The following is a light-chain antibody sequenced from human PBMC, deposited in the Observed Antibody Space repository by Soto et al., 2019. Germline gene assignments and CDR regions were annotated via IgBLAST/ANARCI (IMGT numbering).Light chain of an antibody. Sequence: DIQMTQSPSTLSASVGDRVTITCRASQSINNWLAWYQQKPGKAPKLMIYKASSLESGVPSRFSGSGSGTEFSLTISSLQPDDFATYYCQHYKSYPVTFGQGTKLEIK. CDR1: QSINNW. CDR2: KAS. CDR3: QHYKSYPVT. V-gene: IGKV1-5*03. J-gene: IGKJ2*01.